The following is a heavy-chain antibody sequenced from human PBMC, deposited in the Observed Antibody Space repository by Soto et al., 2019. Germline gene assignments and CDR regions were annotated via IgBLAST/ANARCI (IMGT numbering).Heavy chain of an antibody. CDR1: GGSFSGYY. V-gene: IGHV4-34*01. J-gene: IGHJ6*02. D-gene: IGHD6-19*01. CDR3: ARGLIAVAGTYYYYGMDV. CDR2: INHSGST. Sequence: SETLSLTCAVYGGSFSGYYWSWIRQPPGKGLEWIGEINHSGSTNYNPSLKSRVTISVDTSENQFSLKLSSVTAADTAVYYCARGLIAVAGTYYYYGMDVWGQGTTVTVS.